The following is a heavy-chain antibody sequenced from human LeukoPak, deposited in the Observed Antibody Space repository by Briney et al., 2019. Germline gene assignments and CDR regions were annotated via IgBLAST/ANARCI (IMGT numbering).Heavy chain of an antibody. CDR2: ISWNSGSI. Sequence: GGSLRLSCAASGFTFDDYAMHWVRQAPGKGLEWVSGISWNSGSIGYADSVKGRFTISRDNAKNSLYLQMNSLRAEDTALYYCAKDIGGYSGYDFEDDAFDIWGQGTMVTVSS. CDR1: GFTFDDYA. CDR3: AKDIGGYSGYDFEDDAFDI. J-gene: IGHJ3*02. V-gene: IGHV3-9*01. D-gene: IGHD5-12*01.